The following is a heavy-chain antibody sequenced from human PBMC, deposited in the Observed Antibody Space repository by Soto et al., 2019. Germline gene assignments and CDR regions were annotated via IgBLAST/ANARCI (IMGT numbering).Heavy chain of an antibody. Sequence: PGESLKISCKGSGYSFTSYWIGWVRQMPGKGLEWMGIIYPGDSDTRYGPSFQGQVTISADKSISTAYLQWSSLKASDTAMYYCARQSLGYCSSTSCGMDVWGQGTTVTVSS. D-gene: IGHD2-2*01. J-gene: IGHJ6*02. CDR3: ARQSLGYCSSTSCGMDV. V-gene: IGHV5-51*01. CDR2: IYPGDSDT. CDR1: GYSFTSYW.